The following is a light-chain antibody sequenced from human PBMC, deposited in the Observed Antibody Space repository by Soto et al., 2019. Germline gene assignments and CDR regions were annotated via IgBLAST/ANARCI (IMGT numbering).Light chain of an antibody. CDR3: RQYYSSPWT. J-gene: IGKJ1*01. V-gene: IGKV4-1*01. Sequence: DIVMTQSPDSLAVSLGERATINCKSSQSVLYSSNNENYLAWYQQKPGQPPKLLIYWASTRESGVPDRFSGSGSGTDFTLTISSLQAEDVAVYYCRQYYSSPWTFGQGTKVEIK. CDR1: QSVLYSSNNENY. CDR2: WAS.